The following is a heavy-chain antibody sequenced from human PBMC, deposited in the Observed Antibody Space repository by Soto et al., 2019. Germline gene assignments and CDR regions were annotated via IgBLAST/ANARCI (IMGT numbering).Heavy chain of an antibody. D-gene: IGHD3-10*01. V-gene: IGHV4-39*01. J-gene: IGHJ6*02. CDR1: GGSITTSSSS. Sequence: SETLSLTCTVAGGSITTSSSSWGWIREPTGEGLGWIGSMYYSGSTDYNPSLKTRVTISGDTSKNQCSLKLSSVTAADTAVYYCARTITMVRGVIINDYYYGMDVWGQGTTVTVSS. CDR2: MYYSGST. CDR3: ARTITMVRGVIINDYYYGMDV.